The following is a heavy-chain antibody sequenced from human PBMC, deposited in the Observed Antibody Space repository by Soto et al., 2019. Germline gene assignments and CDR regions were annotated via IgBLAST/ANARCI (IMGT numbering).Heavy chain of an antibody. V-gene: IGHV1-3*01. D-gene: IGHD2-21*02. Sequence: QVQLVQSGAEVKNPGASVKVSCKASGYTFTSYAMHWVRQAPGQRLEWMGWINAGNGNTKYSQKFQGRVTITRDTSASAADMELSSLRSEDTAVYYCARSIVVVTAADYWGQATLFTVSS. CDR1: GYTFTSYA. CDR3: ARSIVVVTAADY. CDR2: INAGNGNT. J-gene: IGHJ4*02.